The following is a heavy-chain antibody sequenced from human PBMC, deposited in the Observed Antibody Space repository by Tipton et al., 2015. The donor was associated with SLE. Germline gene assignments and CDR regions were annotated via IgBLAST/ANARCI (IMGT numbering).Heavy chain of an antibody. V-gene: IGHV3-66*01. CDR1: GFTVSSNY. J-gene: IGHJ3*02. CDR3: ARGLYDTYAFDI. Sequence: AVSGFTVSSNYMSWVRQAPGKGLEWVSVIYSGGSTYYADSVKGRFTISRDNSKNTLYLQMNSLRAEDTAVYYCARGLYDTYAFDIWGQGTMVTVSS. D-gene: IGHD3-22*01. CDR2: IYSGGST.